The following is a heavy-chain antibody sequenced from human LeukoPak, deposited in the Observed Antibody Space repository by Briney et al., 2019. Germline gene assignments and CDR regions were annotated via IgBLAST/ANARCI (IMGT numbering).Heavy chain of an antibody. CDR2: IIPIFGTA. CDR3: ARDRRYYYDSSGYSNYYYYYYGMDV. CDR1: GGTFSSYA. Sequence: SVKVSCKASGGTFSSYAISWVRQAPGQGLEWMRGIIPIFGTANYAQKFQGRVTITADESTSTAYMELSSLRSEDTAVYYCARDRRYYYDSSGYSNYYYYYYGMDVWGQGTTVTVSS. D-gene: IGHD3-22*01. J-gene: IGHJ6*02. V-gene: IGHV1-69*01.